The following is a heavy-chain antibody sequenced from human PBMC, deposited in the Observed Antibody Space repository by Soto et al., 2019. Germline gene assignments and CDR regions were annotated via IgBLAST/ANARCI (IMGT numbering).Heavy chain of an antibody. J-gene: IGHJ3*02. CDR1: GGSISSGGYY. Sequence: SETLSLTCTVSGGSISSGGYYWSWIRQHPGKGLEWIGYIYYSGSTYYNPSLKSRVTISVDTSKNQFSLKLSSVTAADTAVYYCASTGWRHCTNGVCSDAFDIWGQGTMVTVSS. CDR3: ASTGWRHCTNGVCSDAFDI. V-gene: IGHV4-31*03. CDR2: IYYSGST. D-gene: IGHD2-8*01.